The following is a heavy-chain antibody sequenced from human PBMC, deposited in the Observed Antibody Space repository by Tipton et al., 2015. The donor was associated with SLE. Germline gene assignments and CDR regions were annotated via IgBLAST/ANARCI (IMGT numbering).Heavy chain of an antibody. Sequence: TLSLTCSVSGGSISSNYWSWIRQPAGKGLEWIGRIYTSGSTNYNPSLKSRVTMSVDTSKNQFSLNLSSVTAADTAVYYCVRWGSSSFGYWGQGTLVTVSS. CDR3: VRWGSSSFGY. CDR2: IYTSGST. D-gene: IGHD6-6*01. V-gene: IGHV4-4*07. J-gene: IGHJ4*02. CDR1: GGSISSNY.